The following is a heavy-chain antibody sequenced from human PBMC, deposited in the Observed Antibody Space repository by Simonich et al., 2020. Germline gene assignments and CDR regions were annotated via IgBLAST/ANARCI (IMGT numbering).Heavy chain of an antibody. CDR2: INNSVSI. Sequence: HVQLQHWGAGLLKPSETLSLTCAVYGGSFSGYYWSWIRRPPGKGMWWIGQINNSVSINYNPYLKRRVTISVDTSKNQFSLKLSSVTAADTAVYYCAMRILNYDYWGQGTLVTVSS. CDR3: AMRILNYDY. CDR1: GGSFSGYY. J-gene: IGHJ4*02. V-gene: IGHV4-34*01.